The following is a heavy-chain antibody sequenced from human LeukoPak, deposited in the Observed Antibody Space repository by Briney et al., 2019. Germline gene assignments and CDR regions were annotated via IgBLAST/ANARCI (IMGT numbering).Heavy chain of an antibody. CDR2: IYYSGSI. J-gene: IGHJ4*02. CDR3: ARHKSKGSGSYYDY. V-gene: IGHV4-59*01. D-gene: IGHD3-10*01. Sequence: PSETLSLTCTVSGGSISSSYWSWIRQPPGKGLEWIGYIYYSGSINYNPSLKSRVTISVDTSKNQFSLKLSSVTAADTAVYYCARHKSKGSGSYYDYWGQGTLVTVSS. CDR1: GGSISSSY.